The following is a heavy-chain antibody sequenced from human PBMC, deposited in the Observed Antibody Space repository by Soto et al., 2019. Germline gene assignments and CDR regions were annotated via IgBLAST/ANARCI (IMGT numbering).Heavy chain of an antibody. CDR1: GGSISSGGYY. J-gene: IGHJ3*02. V-gene: IGHV4-31*03. CDR3: AGGARLYYSDSSGYYSGAFDI. CDR2: IYYSGST. D-gene: IGHD3-22*01. Sequence: QVQLQESGPGLVKPSQTLSLTCTVSGGSISSGGYYWSWIRQHPGKGLEWIGYIYYSGSTYYNPSLVGRVSISVGTSKIQFSLKLSSVTAADTAVYYCAGGARLYYSDSSGYYSGAFDIWGQGTMVTVSS.